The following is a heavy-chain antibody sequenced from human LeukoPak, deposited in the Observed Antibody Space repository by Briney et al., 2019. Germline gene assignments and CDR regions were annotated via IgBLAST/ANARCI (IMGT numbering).Heavy chain of an antibody. V-gene: IGHV1-69*05. D-gene: IGHD2-2*02. J-gene: IGHJ5*02. Sequence: SVKVSCKGSGGTFSSYAISWVRQAPGQGLEWMGGIIPIFGTANYAQKFQGRVTITTDESTSTAYMELSSLRSEDTAVYYCARGYCSSTSCYTGDPNWFDPWGQGTLVTVSS. CDR1: GGTFSSYA. CDR3: ARGYCSSTSCYTGDPNWFDP. CDR2: IIPIFGTA.